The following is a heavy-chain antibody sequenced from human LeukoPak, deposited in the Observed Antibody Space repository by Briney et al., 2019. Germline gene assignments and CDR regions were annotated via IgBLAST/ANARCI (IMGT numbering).Heavy chain of an antibody. CDR2: ITGGSGNM. D-gene: IGHD6-19*01. Sequence: PGGSLRLSCAASGFTFSSYTMNWVRQAPEKGLEWVSSITGGSGNMYYADSVEGRFSISRDNAKNSLYLQMNSLRAEDTAVYYCARGSGYTSGWYWDYWGQGTLVTVSS. V-gene: IGHV3-21*01. CDR1: GFTFSSYT. CDR3: ARGSGYTSGWYWDY. J-gene: IGHJ4*02.